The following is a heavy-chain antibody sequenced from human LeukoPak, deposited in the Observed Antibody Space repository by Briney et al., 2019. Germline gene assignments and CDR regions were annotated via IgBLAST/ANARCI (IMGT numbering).Heavy chain of an antibody. J-gene: IGHJ3*01. Sequence: GGSLRLSCAASGFTFNTYAMSWVRQAPGKGLEWVSYISSSSSTIYYADSVKGRFTISRDNAKNSLYLQMNSLRGEDTAVYYCARESEHSVSQVDFDLWGQGTMVTVSS. CDR3: ARESEHSVSQVDFDL. CDR2: ISSSSSTI. CDR1: GFTFNTYA. V-gene: IGHV3-48*04. D-gene: IGHD2-15*01.